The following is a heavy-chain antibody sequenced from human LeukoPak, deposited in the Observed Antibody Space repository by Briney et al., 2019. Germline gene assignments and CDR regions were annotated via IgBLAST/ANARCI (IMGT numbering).Heavy chain of an antibody. V-gene: IGHV3-23*01. J-gene: IGHJ4*02. D-gene: IGHD2-2*01. CDR2: ISGSGGST. Sequence: GGSLRLSCAASGFTFSSYAMSWVRQAPGKGLEWVSAISGSGGSTYYADSVKGRFTISRDNSKNTLYLQMNSLRAEDTAVYYCAKLWDIVVVPAAYVDYWGQGTLVTVSS. CDR1: GFTFSSYA. CDR3: AKLWDIVVVPAAYVDY.